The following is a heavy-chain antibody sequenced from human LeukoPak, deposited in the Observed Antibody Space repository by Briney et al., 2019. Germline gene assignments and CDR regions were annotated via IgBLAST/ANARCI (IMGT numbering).Heavy chain of an antibody. CDR1: GGSISSYY. CDR2: IYYSGST. V-gene: IGHV4-59*01. CDR3: ARDPNSDYGGNSPYDY. Sequence: SETLSLTCTVSGGSISSYYWSWIRQPPGKGLEWIGYIYYSGSTNYNPSLKSRVTISVDTSKNQFSLKLSSVTAADTAVYYCARDPNSDYGGNSPYDYWGQGTLVTVSS. D-gene: IGHD4-23*01. J-gene: IGHJ4*02.